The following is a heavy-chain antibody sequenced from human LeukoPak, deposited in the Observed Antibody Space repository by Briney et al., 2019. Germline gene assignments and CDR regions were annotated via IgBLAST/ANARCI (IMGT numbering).Heavy chain of an antibody. Sequence: SQTLSLTCAISGDSVSSNSAAWNWIRQSPSRGLEWLGRTYYRSKWYNDYAVSVKSRITINPDTSKSQFSLQLNSVTPEDTAVYYCARGVAAAGTFAFDIWGQGTMVTVSS. CDR2: TYYRSKWYN. CDR3: ARGVAAAGTFAFDI. D-gene: IGHD6-13*01. CDR1: GDSVSSNSAA. V-gene: IGHV6-1*01. J-gene: IGHJ3*02.